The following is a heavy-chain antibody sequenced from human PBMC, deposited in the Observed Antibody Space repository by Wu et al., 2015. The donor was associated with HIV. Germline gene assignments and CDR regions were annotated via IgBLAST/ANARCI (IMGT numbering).Heavy chain of an antibody. V-gene: IGHV1-69*05. CDR2: IIPISGTT. CDR3: ARDGDYCSKINCNFRWFDP. Sequence: QVQLVQSGAEVKKPGSSVKVSCKAFGGTLSKYAINWVRQAPGQGLEWMGGIIPISGTTQYAQKFRGRVTIATDASTNTAHMEMTSLTSEDTAVYYCARDGDYCSKINCNFRWFDPWGQGTLVIVSS. D-gene: IGHD2-2*01. CDR1: GGTLSKYA. J-gene: IGHJ5*02.